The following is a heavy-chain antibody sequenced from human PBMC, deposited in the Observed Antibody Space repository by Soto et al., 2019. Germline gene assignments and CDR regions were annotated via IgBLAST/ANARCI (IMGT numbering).Heavy chain of an antibody. CDR2: ISSSSSTI. CDR3: ARDHRGPPGY. J-gene: IGHJ4*02. Sequence: GGSLRLSCAASGFTFSSYSMNWVRQAPGKGLEWVSYISSSSSTIYYADSVKGRFTISRDNAKNSLYLQMNSLRAEDTAVYYCARDHRGPPGYWGQGTLVTVSS. V-gene: IGHV3-48*01. CDR1: GFTFSSYS.